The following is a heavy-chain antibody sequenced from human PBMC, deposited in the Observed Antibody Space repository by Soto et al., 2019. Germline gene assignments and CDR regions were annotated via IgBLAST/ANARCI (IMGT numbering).Heavy chain of an antibody. Sequence: ESGGGVVQPGRSLRLSCAASGFTFSSYGMHWVRQAPGKGLEWVAVIWYDGSNKYYADSVKGRFTISRDNSKNTLYLQMNSLRAEDTAVYYCARDSVTIFGVFRFDYYGMDVWGQGTTVTVSS. D-gene: IGHD3-3*01. J-gene: IGHJ6*02. CDR2: IWYDGSNK. CDR3: ARDSVTIFGVFRFDYYGMDV. V-gene: IGHV3-33*01. CDR1: GFTFSSYG.